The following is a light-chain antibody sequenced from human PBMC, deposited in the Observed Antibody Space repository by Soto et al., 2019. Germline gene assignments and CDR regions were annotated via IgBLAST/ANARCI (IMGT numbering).Light chain of an antibody. CDR1: PSVSSN. CDR3: QHYNNWPPWT. J-gene: IGKJ1*01. CDR2: GAS. Sequence: EIVMTQSPATLSVSPGERATLSCRASPSVSSNLAWYQQKPGQAPRLRIYGASTRATGIPARFSGSGSVTEFTLTISSLQAEDFAVYYCQHYNNWPPWTFGQGTKVEIK. V-gene: IGKV3-15*01.